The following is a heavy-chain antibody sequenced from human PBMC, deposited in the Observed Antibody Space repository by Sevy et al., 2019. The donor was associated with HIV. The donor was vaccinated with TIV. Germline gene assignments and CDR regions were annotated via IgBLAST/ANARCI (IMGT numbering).Heavy chain of an antibody. CDR2: INPNSGGT. Sequence: ASVKVSCKASGYTFTGYSMHWVRQAPGQGLEWMGGINPNSGGTNYAQKFQGRVTMTRDTSISTAYMELSRLKFDDTAVYYCARVWNSDYYDSSGPNWFDPWGQGTLVTVSS. D-gene: IGHD3-22*01. J-gene: IGHJ5*02. CDR1: GYTFTGYS. CDR3: ARVWNSDYYDSSGPNWFDP. V-gene: IGHV1-2*02.